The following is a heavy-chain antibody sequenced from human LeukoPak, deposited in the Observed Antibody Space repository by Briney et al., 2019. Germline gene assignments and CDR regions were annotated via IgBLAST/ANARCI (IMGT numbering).Heavy chain of an antibody. CDR2: INPNSGGT. CDR1: GYTFTGYY. D-gene: IGHD3-22*01. J-gene: IGHJ3*02. V-gene: IGHV1-2*02. Sequence: ASVKVSCKASGYTFTGYYMHWVRQAPGQGLEWMGWINPNSGGTNYAQKFQGRVTMTRDTSTSTAYMELSRLRSDDTAVYYCARDTYYYDSSGYYYAFDIWGQGTMVTVSS. CDR3: ARDTYYYDSSGYYYAFDI.